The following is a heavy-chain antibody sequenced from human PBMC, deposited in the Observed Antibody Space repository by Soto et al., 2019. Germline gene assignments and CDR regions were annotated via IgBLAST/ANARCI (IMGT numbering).Heavy chain of an antibody. D-gene: IGHD3-3*01. CDR3: ARHDNVLRFLEWLPSTGWFDP. V-gene: IGHV4-38-2*01. J-gene: IGHJ5*02. CDR2: IYHSGST. CDR1: GYSISSGYY. Sequence: SETLSLTCAVSGYSISSGYYWGWIRQPPGKGLEWIGSIYHSGSTYYNPSLKSRVTISVDTSKNQFSLKLSSVTAADTAVYYCARHDNVLRFLEWLPSTGWFDPWGQGTLVTVS.